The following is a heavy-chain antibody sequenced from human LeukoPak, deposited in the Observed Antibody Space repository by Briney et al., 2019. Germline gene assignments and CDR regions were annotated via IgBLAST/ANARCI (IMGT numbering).Heavy chain of an antibody. Sequence: PGGSLRLSCAASGFTFSSYGMHWVRQAPGKGLEWAAFIRYDGSNKYYADSVKGRFTISKDNSKNTLYLQMNSLRAEDTAVYYCAKDLEPHFDWLCPYDYWGQGTLVTVSS. CDR3: AKDLEPHFDWLCPYDY. J-gene: IGHJ4*02. CDR2: IRYDGSNK. CDR1: GFTFSSYG. D-gene: IGHD3-9*01. V-gene: IGHV3-30*02.